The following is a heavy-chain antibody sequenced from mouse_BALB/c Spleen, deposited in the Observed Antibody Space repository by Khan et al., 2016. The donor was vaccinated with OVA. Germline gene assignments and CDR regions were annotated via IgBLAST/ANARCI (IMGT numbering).Heavy chain of an antibody. D-gene: IGHD2-14*01. V-gene: IGHV3-2*02. J-gene: IGHJ2*01. Sequence: EVQLQESGPGLVKPSQSLSLTCHVTGYSISSDYAWTWIRQFPGNKLEWMGYIDYSGTTSYNPSLKSRISITRDTSKNQFFLQLNSVTTEDTATYYCAGTRFYYRSSFFDYWGQGTTLTVSS. CDR2: IDYSGTT. CDR1: GYSISSDYA. CDR3: AGTRFYYRSSFFDY.